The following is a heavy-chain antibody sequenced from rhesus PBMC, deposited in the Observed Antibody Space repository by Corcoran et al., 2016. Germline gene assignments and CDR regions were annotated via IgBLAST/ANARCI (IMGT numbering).Heavy chain of an antibody. CDR2: MYGSSGST. V-gene: IGHV4-76*01. CDR1: GYSISSGYD. Sequence: QVQLQESGPGVVKPSETLSLTCGVSGYSISSGYDWSWLRQPPGKGLELIGYMYGSSGSTKYNPSLKNRVTISKDTFKNQFFLKLSSVTAADTAVYYCARRIAAPPSYYFDYWGQGVLVTVSS. J-gene: IGHJ4*01. CDR3: ARRIAAPPSYYFDY. D-gene: IGHD6-13*01.